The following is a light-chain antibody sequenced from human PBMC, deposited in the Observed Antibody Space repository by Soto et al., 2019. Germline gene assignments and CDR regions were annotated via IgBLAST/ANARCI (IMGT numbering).Light chain of an antibody. J-gene: IGKJ1*01. CDR3: QQYNNWPRT. V-gene: IGKV3-15*01. Sequence: EIVMTQSPATLSLYPGERATLSCRASQSVNSNLAWYQQKAGQAPRLLIYGTSTRATGIPARFSGSGSGTDFTLTISSLQFEDFAVYYCQQYNNWPRTFGQGTKADIK. CDR2: GTS. CDR1: QSVNSN.